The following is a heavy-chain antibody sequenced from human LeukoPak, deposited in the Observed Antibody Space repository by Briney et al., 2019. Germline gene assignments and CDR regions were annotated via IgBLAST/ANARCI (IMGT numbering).Heavy chain of an antibody. D-gene: IGHD6-6*01. V-gene: IGHV3-53*01. CDR2: IYSGGST. J-gene: IGHJ3*02. Sequence: GGSLRLSCAASGFTVSSNYMSWVRQAPGKGLEWVSVIYSGGSTYYADSVKGRFTISRDNSKNTLYLQMNSLRAEDTAVYYCATDSSFNAFDIWGQGTMVTVSS. CDR3: ATDSSFNAFDI. CDR1: GFTVSSNY.